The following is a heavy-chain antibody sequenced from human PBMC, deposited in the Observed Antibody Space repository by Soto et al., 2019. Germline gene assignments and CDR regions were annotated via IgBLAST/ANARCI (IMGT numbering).Heavy chain of an antibody. J-gene: IGHJ6*02. CDR2: INHSGGNT. CDR3: ARERTTISMDV. D-gene: IGHD3-9*01. Sequence: VKVSCKASGYTFTSYYIHWVRQAPGQGLEWMGVINHSGGNTGYAQKFQGSVTMTRNTSISTAYMELSSLRSEDTAVYYCARERTTISMDVWGQGTTVTVSS. CDR1: GYTFTSYY. V-gene: IGHV1-46*01.